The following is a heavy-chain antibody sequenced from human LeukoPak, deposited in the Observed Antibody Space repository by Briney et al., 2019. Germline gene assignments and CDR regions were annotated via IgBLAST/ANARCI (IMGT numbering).Heavy chain of an antibody. CDR2: ITGSSGDT. D-gene: IGHD5-12*01. CDR1: GFSLTNFA. V-gene: IGHV3-23*01. J-gene: IGHJ4*02. CDR3: AKGAYDYIEMGYFDY. Sequence: GGSLRLSCAASGFSLTNFAMSWVRQAPGKGLEWVSLITGSSGDTFYADSVKARFTISRDNSKNRLYLQMNNLRAEDTALYYCAKGAYDYIEMGYFDYWGQGTLVTVSS.